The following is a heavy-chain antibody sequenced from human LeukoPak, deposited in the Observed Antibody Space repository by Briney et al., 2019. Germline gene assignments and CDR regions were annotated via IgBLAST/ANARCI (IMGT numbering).Heavy chain of an antibody. Sequence: SETLSLTCTVSGGSISSGGYYWSWIRQHPGKGLEWIGYIYYSGSTYYNPSLKSRVTISVDTSKNQFSLKLTSVTASDTAVYYCARTDPDGAFDIWGRGTMVTVSS. D-gene: IGHD5-24*01. CDR3: ARTDPDGAFDI. CDR1: GGSISSGGYY. J-gene: IGHJ3*02. V-gene: IGHV4-31*03. CDR2: IYYSGST.